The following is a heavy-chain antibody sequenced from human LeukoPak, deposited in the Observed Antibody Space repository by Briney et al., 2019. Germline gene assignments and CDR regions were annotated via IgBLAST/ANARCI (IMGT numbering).Heavy chain of an antibody. D-gene: IGHD6-13*01. J-gene: IGHJ4*02. Sequence: SETLSLTCTISGASINSYYWSWIRQPPGKGLEWIGCIYDSGSTDYNPSLKSRVTISVDTSKNQFSLKLTSVTAADTAMYYCARTSSSWLWGQGTLVTVSS. V-gene: IGHV4-59*01. CDR1: GASINSYY. CDR3: ARTSSSWL. CDR2: IYDSGST.